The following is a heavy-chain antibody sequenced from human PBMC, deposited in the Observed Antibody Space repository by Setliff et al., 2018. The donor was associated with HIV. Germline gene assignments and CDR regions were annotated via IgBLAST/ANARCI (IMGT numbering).Heavy chain of an antibody. D-gene: IGHD6-19*01. V-gene: IGHV4-59*01. J-gene: IGHJ4*02. CDR1: GGSISSYY. CDR2: VHYSGST. Sequence: ETLSLTCTVSGGSISSYYWSWMRQPPGKGLEWIGYVHYSGSTNYKPSLKSRVTISVDRSKSEFSLRLTSVTAADTAVYYCAGGRIAMPGWVDYFDYWGQGTLVTVSS. CDR3: AGGRIAMPGWVDYFDY.